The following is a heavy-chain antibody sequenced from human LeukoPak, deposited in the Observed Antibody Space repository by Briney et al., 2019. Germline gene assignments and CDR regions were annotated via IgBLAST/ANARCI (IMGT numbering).Heavy chain of an antibody. J-gene: IGHJ4*02. D-gene: IGHD5-18*01. CDR2: ISGSGGST. V-gene: IGHV3-23*01. CDR3: ANRFTYGGY. Sequence: PGGSLRLSCAASGFTFSDYYMTWVRQAPGKGLEWVSSISGSGGSTYYADSVKGRFIISRDNSKNTMYLQMNSLRAEDTAVYYCANRFTYGGYWGQGTLVTVSS. CDR1: GFTFSDYY.